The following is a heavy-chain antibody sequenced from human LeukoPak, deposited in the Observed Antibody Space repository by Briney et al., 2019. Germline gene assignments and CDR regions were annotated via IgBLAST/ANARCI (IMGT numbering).Heavy chain of an antibody. CDR2: ISSSSSYI. D-gene: IGHD3-3*01. Sequence: GGSLRLSCAASGFTFSSYSMNWFRQAPAKGLEWVSSISSSSSYIYYADSVKGRFTISRDNAKNSLYLQMNSLRAEDTAVYYCVRESDYDFWSAYYNLDYWGQGTLVTVSS. J-gene: IGHJ4*02. CDR3: VRESDYDFWSAYYNLDY. V-gene: IGHV3-21*01. CDR1: GFTFSSYS.